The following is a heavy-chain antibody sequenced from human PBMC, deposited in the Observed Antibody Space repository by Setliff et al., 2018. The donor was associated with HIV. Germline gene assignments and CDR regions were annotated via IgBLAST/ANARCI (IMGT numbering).Heavy chain of an antibody. Sequence: SETLSLTCTVPSGSITSHYWSWIRQPPGKGLEWIGYIHHTGNSDYNPSLKSRVTMSIVTSKNQFSLKLTSVTAADTAICYCARGVLQYNFWRDRRDYHYMDVWGKGTTVTVSS. J-gene: IGHJ6*03. CDR1: SGSITSHY. V-gene: IGHV4-59*11. CDR3: ARGVLQYNFWRDRRDYHYMDV. D-gene: IGHD3-3*01. CDR2: IHHTGNS.